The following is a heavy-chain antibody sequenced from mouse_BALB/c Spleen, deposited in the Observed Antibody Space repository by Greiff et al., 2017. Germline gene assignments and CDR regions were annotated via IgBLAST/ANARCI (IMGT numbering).Heavy chain of an antibody. CDR1: GFAFSSYD. Sequence: EVQRVESGGGLVKPGGSLKLSCAASGFAFSSYDMSWVRQTPEKRLEWVAYISSGGGSTYYPDTVKGRFTISRDNAKNTLYLQMSSLKSEDTAMYYCARGGVYDYEAMDYWGQGTSVTVSS. CDR3: ARGGVYDYEAMDY. J-gene: IGHJ4*01. CDR2: ISSGGGST. D-gene: IGHD2-3*01. V-gene: IGHV5-12-1*01.